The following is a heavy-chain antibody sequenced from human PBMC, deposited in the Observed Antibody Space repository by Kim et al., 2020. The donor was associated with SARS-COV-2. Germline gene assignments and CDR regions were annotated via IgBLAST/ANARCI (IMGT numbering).Heavy chain of an antibody. V-gene: IGHV4-31*02. CDR3: ARGGDCSGGSCQEPDY. Sequence: LKSRVTISVDTSKNQFSLKLSSVTAADTAVYYCARGGDCSGGSCQEPDYWGQGTLVTVSS. J-gene: IGHJ4*02. D-gene: IGHD2-15*01.